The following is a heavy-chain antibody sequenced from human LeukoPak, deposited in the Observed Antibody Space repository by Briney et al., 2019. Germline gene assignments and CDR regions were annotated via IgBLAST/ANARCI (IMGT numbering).Heavy chain of an antibody. V-gene: IGHV1-2*02. D-gene: IGHD3-22*01. CDR3: ARAPSYYYDSSGYYHPLAPFDY. J-gene: IGHJ4*02. CDR2: INPNSGGT. CDR1: GYTFTGYY. Sequence: ASVKVSCKASGYTFTGYYMHWVRQAPGQGLEWMGWINPNSGGTNYAQKFQGSVTMTRDTSISTAYMELSRLRSDDTAVYYCARAPSYYYDSSGYYHPLAPFDYWGQGTLVTVSS.